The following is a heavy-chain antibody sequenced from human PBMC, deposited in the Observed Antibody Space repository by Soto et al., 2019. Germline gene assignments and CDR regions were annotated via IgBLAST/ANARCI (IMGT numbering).Heavy chain of an antibody. V-gene: IGHV3-30*18. CDR1: GFTFSTYG. D-gene: IGHD6-19*01. Sequence: QVQLVESGGGVVQPGRSLRLSCEASGFTFSTYGMHWVRQAPGKGLEWVAVISFDGSNKYYADSVKGRLTISRDNSKNTLYLKVNTLRVEDTAGYYWAKWKGEGDISGWNGQILVQNGNDDFARWGQGKMVIVSP. CDR3: AKWKGEGDISGWNGQILVQNGNDDFAR. J-gene: IGHJ3*01. CDR2: ISFDGSNK.